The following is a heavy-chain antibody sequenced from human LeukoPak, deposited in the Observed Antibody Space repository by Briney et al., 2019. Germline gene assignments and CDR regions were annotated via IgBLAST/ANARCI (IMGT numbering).Heavy chain of an antibody. V-gene: IGHV1-46*01. CDR3: ARAMGLFDH. CDR1: GYTFAIYY. CDR2: INPSGGST. J-gene: IGHJ4*02. Sequence: GASVKVSCKASGYTFAIYYIHWVRQAPGQGLEWMGIINPSGGSTSYTQKFQGRLTMTRDTSTSTVYMELSSLRSEDTAVYYCARAMGLFDHWGQGTLVTVSS.